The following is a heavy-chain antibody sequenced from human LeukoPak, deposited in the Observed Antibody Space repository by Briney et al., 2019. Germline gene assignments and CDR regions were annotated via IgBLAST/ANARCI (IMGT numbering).Heavy chain of an antibody. J-gene: IGHJ4*02. CDR1: GGSISSSSYY. CDR2: IYYSGST. Sequence: SETLSLTCTVSGGSISSSSYYWGWIRQPPGKGLEWIGSIYYSGSTYYNPSLKSRVTISVDTSKNQFSLKLSSVAAADTAVYYCARRYYYDSSGYFDYWGQGTLVTVSS. CDR3: ARRYYYDSSGYFDY. V-gene: IGHV4-39*07. D-gene: IGHD3-22*01.